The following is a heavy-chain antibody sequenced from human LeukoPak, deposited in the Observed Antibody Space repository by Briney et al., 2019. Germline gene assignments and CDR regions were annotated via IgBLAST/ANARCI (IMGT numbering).Heavy chain of an antibody. CDR1: GFTFDDYA. Sequence: PGGSLRLSCAASGFTFDDYAMHWVRHAPGKGLEWVSGISWNSGSIGYADSVKGRFTISRDNAKNSLYLQMNSLRAEDTALYYCAKGSGWLATGYYFDYWGQGTLVTVSS. J-gene: IGHJ4*02. D-gene: IGHD6-19*01. CDR3: AKGSGWLATGYYFDY. CDR2: ISWNSGSI. V-gene: IGHV3-9*01.